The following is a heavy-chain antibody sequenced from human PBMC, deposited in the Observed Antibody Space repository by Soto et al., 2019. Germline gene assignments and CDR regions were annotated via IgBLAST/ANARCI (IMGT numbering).Heavy chain of an antibody. CDR3: ARRGLTTVVTRGWYFDL. CDR2: ISAYNGNT. J-gene: IGHJ2*01. V-gene: IGHV1-18*01. CDR1: GYTFTSYG. D-gene: IGHD4-17*01. Sequence: QVQLVQSGAEVKKPGASVKVSCKASGYTFTSYGISWVRQAPGQGLEWMGWISAYNGNTNYAQKLQGRVTMTTDTSTSTGYRELRSLGSDDTAVYYCARRGLTTVVTRGWYFDLWGRGTLVTVSS.